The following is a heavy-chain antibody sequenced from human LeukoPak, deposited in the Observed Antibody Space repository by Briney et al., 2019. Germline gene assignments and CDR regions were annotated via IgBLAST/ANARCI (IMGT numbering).Heavy chain of an antibody. CDR2: ISAYNGNT. J-gene: IGHJ3*02. CDR1: GYTFTSYG. V-gene: IGHV1-18*01. CDR3: ARALYCSGGSCYPRPSRLDAFDI. D-gene: IGHD2-15*01. Sequence: ASVKVSCKASGYTFTSYGISWVRQAPGQGLEWMGWISAYNGNTNYAQKLQGRVTMTTDTSTSTAYMELSSLRSEDTAVYYCARALYCSGGSCYPRPSRLDAFDIWGQGTMVTVSS.